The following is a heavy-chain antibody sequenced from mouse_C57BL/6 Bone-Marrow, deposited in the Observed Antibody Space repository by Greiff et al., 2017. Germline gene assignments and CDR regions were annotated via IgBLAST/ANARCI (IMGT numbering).Heavy chain of an antibody. J-gene: IGHJ3*01. CDR1: GYTFTTYP. CDR3: ARRNDGYETWFAY. D-gene: IGHD2-3*01. CDR2: FHPYNDDT. V-gene: IGHV1-47*01. Sequence: QVHVKQSGAELVKPGASVKMSCKASGYTFTTYPIEWMKQNHGKSLEWIGNFHPYNDDTKYNEKFKGKATLTVEKSSSTVYLELSRLTSDDSAVYYCARRNDGYETWFAYWGQGTLVTVSA.